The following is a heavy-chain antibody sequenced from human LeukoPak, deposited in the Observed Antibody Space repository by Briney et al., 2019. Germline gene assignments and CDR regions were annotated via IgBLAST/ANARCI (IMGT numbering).Heavy chain of an antibody. CDR1: GGSFSGYY. CDR3: ARAELMGSYNWFDP. Sequence: SETLSLTCAAYGGSFSGYYWSWIRQPPGKGLEWIGEINHSGITNYNPSLKSRGSISLDTSKNQFSLKLSSVTAADTAVYYCARAELMGSYNWFDPWGQGTLVTVSS. CDR2: INHSGIT. D-gene: IGHD2-8*01. J-gene: IGHJ5*02. V-gene: IGHV4-34*01.